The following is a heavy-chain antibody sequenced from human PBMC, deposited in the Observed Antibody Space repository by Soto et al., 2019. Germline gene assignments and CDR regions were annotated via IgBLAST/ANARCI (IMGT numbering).Heavy chain of an antibody. D-gene: IGHD6-13*01. CDR3: AMISSSPIDY. CDR2: IYTSGST. J-gene: IGHJ4*02. Sequence: SETLSLTCTVSGGSISSYYWIWIRQPAGKGLEWIGRIYTSGSTNYNPSLKSRVTMSVDTSKNQFSLKLSSVAAADTAVYYCAMISSSPIDYWGQGTLVTVSS. CDR1: GGSISSYY. V-gene: IGHV4-4*07.